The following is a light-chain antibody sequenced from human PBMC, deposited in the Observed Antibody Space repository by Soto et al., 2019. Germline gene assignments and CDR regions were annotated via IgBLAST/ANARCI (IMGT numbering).Light chain of an antibody. J-gene: IGKJ1*01. CDR1: QTISGL. V-gene: IGKV1-5*02. CDR2: DAS. Sequence: DIQITHPPSTLSASVGGTVTSICPPSQTISGLLAWYQQRPGKAPNLLIFDASTLESGVPPRFSGSGSGTTFTLTISSLQSDDFATYYCLQYNGYYRTFGQGTKVDIK. CDR3: LQYNGYYRT.